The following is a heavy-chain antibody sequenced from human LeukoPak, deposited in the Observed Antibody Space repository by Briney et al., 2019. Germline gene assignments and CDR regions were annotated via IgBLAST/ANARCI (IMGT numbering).Heavy chain of an antibody. CDR3: AREGNYGSGSYPVDY. Sequence: GGSLRLSCSASGFTFSTYGMHWVRQAPGKGLGWGLYISSSSSTIYYADSVKGRFTISRDNAKNSLYLQMNSLRAEDTAVYCCAREGNYGSGSYPVDYWGQGTLVTVSS. CDR1: GFTFSTYG. D-gene: IGHD3-10*01. J-gene: IGHJ4*02. V-gene: IGHV3-48*01. CDR2: ISSSSSTI.